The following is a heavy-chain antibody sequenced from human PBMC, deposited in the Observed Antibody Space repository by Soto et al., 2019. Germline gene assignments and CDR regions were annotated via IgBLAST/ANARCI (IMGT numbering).Heavy chain of an antibody. CDR1: GGTFSSYA. J-gene: IGHJ6*02. D-gene: IGHD3-3*01. CDR2: IIPIFGTA. V-gene: IGHV1-69*13. Sequence: SVKVSCKASGGTFSSYAISWVRQAPGQGLEWMGGIIPIFGTANYAQKFQGRVTITADESTSTAYMELSSLRSEDTAVYYCARVPLLRFLEKYYYSGMDVWGQGTTVTVSS. CDR3: ARVPLLRFLEKYYYSGMDV.